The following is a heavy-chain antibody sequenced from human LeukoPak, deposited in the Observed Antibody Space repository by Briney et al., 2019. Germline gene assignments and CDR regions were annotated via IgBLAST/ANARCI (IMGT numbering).Heavy chain of an antibody. CDR3: ARDLDGYRSGNGA. CDR1: GFTFSSHW. J-gene: IGHJ5*02. D-gene: IGHD5-12*01. Sequence: GGSLRLSCAASGFTFSSHWMHWVRQTPGKGLVWVSRINTDGSSTGYADSVKGRFTISRDNAKNTLYLQMNSLRVEDTAVYYCARDLDGYRSGNGAWGQGTLVTVSS. V-gene: IGHV3-74*01. CDR2: INTDGSST.